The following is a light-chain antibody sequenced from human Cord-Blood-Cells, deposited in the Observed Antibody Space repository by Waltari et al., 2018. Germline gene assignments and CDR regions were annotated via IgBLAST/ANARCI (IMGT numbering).Light chain of an antibody. CDR1: SSDVGGYNY. Sequence: QSALTQPRSVSGSPGQSVTLSCTGTSSDVGGYNYFSWYQQHPGKAPKLMIYDVSKRPSGVPDRFSGSKSGNTASLTISGLQAEDEADYYCCSYAGSYTWVFGGGTKLTVL. J-gene: IGLJ3*02. CDR3: CSYAGSYTWV. V-gene: IGLV2-11*01. CDR2: DVS.